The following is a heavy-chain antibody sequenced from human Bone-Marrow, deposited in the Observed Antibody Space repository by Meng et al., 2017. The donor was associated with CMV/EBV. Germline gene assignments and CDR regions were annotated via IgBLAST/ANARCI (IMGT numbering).Heavy chain of an antibody. CDR3: ARDYSGSFMDAFDI. J-gene: IGHJ3*02. D-gene: IGHD1-26*01. CDR2: INPNSGGT. CDR1: GGTFSSYA. Sequence: ASVKVSCKASGGTFSSYAISWVRRAPGQGLEWMGWINPNSGGTNYAQKFQGRVTMTRDTSISTAYMELSRLRSDDTAVYYCARDYSGSFMDAFDIWGQGTMVTVSS. V-gene: IGHV1-2*02.